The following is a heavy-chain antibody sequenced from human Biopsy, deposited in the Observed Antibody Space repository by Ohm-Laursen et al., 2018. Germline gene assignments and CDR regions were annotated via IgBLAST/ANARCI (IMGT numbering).Heavy chain of an antibody. D-gene: IGHD6-19*01. CDR3: ARDKYRSWNYFDN. V-gene: IGHV1-2*06. CDR1: GYTFSGYY. J-gene: IGHJ4*02. Sequence: ASVKVSCKASGYTFSGYYMHWVRQAPGQGLEWMGRINPDSGVTNYAQKFQGRVTMTRDTSISTAYMELSRLGSDDTAAYYCARDKYRSWNYFDNWGQGSLVTVSS. CDR2: INPDSGVT.